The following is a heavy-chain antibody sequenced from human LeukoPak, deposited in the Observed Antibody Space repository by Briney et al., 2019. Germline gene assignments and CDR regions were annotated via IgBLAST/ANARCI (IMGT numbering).Heavy chain of an antibody. J-gene: IGHJ4*02. Sequence: SETLSLTCTVSGGSISSSSYYWGWIRQPPGKGLEWIGSIYYSGSTYYNPSLKSRVTISVDTSKNQFSLKLSSVTAADTAVYYCARVVHDYGDYVVPHFDYWGQGTLVTVSS. V-gene: IGHV4-39*07. CDR2: IYYSGST. D-gene: IGHD4-17*01. CDR1: GGSISSSSYY. CDR3: ARVVHDYGDYVVPHFDY.